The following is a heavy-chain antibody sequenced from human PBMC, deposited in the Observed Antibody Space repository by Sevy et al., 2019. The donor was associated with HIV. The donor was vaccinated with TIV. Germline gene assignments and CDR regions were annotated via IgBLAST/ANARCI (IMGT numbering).Heavy chain of an antibody. D-gene: IGHD3-9*01. J-gene: IGHJ6*02. CDR2: ISYDGSNK. CDR1: GFTFSSYA. V-gene: IGHV3-30*04. CDR3: ARGDILTGGGGMDV. Sequence: GGSLRLSCAASGFTFSSYAMHWVRQAPGKGLEWVAVISYDGSNKYYADSVKGRFTISRDNSKNTLYLQMNSLRAEDTAVYYCARGDILTGGGGMDVWGQGTTVTVSS.